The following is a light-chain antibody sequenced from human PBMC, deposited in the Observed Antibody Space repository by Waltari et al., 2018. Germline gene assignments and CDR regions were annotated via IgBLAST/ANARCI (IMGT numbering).Light chain of an antibody. V-gene: IGKV1-33*01. J-gene: IGKJ2*01. Sequence: DIQMTQSPSSLSVSVGDRVTITYQASQDISNYLNWYQQKPGKAPKLLIYDASNLETGVPARFSGSGSGTDFTFTISSLQPEDIATYYCQQYDNLFYTFGQGTKLEIK. CDR1: QDISNY. CDR2: DAS. CDR3: QQYDNLFYT.